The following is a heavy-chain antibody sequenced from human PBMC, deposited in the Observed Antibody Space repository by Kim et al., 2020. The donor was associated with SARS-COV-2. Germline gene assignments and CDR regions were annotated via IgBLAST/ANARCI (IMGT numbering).Heavy chain of an antibody. CDR3: ARGAYYYYYGMDV. V-gene: IGHV1-69*04. J-gene: IGHJ6*02. Sequence: AKKFQGRVTMTADKSTGTAYMELSSLRSEDTAVYYCARGAYYYYYGMDVWGQGTTVTVSS.